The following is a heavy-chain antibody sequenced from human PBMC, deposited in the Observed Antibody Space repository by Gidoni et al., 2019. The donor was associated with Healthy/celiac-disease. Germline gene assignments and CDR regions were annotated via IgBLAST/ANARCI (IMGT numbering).Heavy chain of an antibody. D-gene: IGHD2-15*01. CDR3: ARVQIFRTPYLSYYGMDV. Sequence: QVQLVQSGAEVKKPGASVNFSCKAPGYTFTGYYMHWVRQGPGQGLEWMGWINPNSGVTNYAQKFQGRVTMTRDTSISTAYMGRSRLRSDDTAVYYCARVQIFRTPYLSYYGMDVWGQGTTVTVSS. V-gene: IGHV1-2*02. CDR1: GYTFTGYY. CDR2: INPNSGVT. J-gene: IGHJ6*02.